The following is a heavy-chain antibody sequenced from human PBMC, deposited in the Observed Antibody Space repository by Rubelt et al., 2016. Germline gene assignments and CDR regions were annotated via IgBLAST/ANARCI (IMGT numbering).Heavy chain of an antibody. D-gene: IGHD1-26*01. CDR2: INTNTADP. V-gene: IGHV7-4-1*02. Sequence: QVQLVQSGSELKKPGASVKVSCKASEYSFSSFGMHWVRQAPGQGLQWIGWINTNTADPTYAQDFTGRFVFSLDTSVSTAYWHISSLKAEDTGVYYCARDSGTYLFDYWGQGTLVTVSS. CDR1: EYSFSSFG. J-gene: IGHJ4*02. CDR3: ARDSGTYLFDY.